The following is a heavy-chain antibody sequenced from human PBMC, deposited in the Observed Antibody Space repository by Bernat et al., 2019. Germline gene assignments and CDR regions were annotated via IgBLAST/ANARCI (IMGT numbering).Heavy chain of an antibody. CDR3: ARRYYGGNSQAFDI. V-gene: IGHV3-53*01. D-gene: IGHD4-23*01. J-gene: IGHJ3*02. CDR1: GFTVSSNY. Sequence: VQLVESEGGLVKPGGSLRLSCAASGFTVSSNYMSWVRQAPGKGLEWVSVIYSGGSTYYADSVKGRFTISRDNSKNTLYLQMNSLRAEDTAVYYCARRYYGGNSQAFDIWGQGTMVTVSS. CDR2: IYSGGST.